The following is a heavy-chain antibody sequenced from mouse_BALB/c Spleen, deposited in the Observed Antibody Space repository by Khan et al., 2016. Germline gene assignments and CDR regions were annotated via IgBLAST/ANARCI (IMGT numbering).Heavy chain of an antibody. CDR2: IYPGDGDT. Sequence: QVQLKESGAELARPGVSVRLSCKASGYTSANYWMQWVKQRPGQGLEWIGSIYPGDGDTRYSQKFKDKATLTADKSSSTAYMHLRSVASEDSAVYYCADALFVYWGQGTLVTVSA. CDR3: ADALFVY. V-gene: IGHV1-87*01. J-gene: IGHJ3*01. CDR1: GYTSANYW.